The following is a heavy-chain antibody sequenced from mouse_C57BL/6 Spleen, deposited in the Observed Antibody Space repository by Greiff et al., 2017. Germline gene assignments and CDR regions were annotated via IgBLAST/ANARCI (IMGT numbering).Heavy chain of an antibody. CDR3: AMEPYGSVWYFDV. CDR2: IDPSDSET. J-gene: IGHJ1*03. Sequence: QVQLQQPGAELVRPGSSVKLSCKASGYTFTSYWMHWVKQRPIQGLEWIGNIDPSDSETHYNQKFKDKATLTVDKSSSTAYMQLSSLTSEDSAVYYCAMEPYGSVWYFDVWGTGTTVTVSS. CDR1: GYTFTSYW. V-gene: IGHV1-52*01. D-gene: IGHD1-1*01.